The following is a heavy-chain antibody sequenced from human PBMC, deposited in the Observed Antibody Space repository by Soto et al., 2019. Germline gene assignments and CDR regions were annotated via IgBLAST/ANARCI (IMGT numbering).Heavy chain of an antibody. J-gene: IGHJ4*01. CDR3: GSVFEY. Sequence: PGGSLRLSSAASGFIFTNYWRHWVRQVPGRGLVWVSGITHDGSGTKYADSVKGRFTISRDNAKNTVYLQMNSLRPEDTAVYYCGSVFEYWGRGTLVTVSS. V-gene: IGHV3-74*01. CDR2: ITHDGSGT. CDR1: GFIFTNYW.